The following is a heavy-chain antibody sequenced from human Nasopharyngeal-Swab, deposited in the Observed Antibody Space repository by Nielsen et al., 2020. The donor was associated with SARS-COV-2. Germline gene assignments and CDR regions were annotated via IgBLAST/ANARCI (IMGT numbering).Heavy chain of an antibody. J-gene: IGHJ4*02. CDR3: ALPTWALRSFDLLLHF. V-gene: IGHV3-23*01. Sequence: GESLKISCAASGFAYNNYAMNWVRQAPGKGLEWVSVISGSGDTTYYADSVKGRFTITRDNSKNTLYLQMGSLRAEDTAVYYCALPTWALRSFDLLLHFWGQGTVVTVSS. CDR2: ISGSGDTT. CDR1: GFAYNNYA. D-gene: IGHD3-9*01.